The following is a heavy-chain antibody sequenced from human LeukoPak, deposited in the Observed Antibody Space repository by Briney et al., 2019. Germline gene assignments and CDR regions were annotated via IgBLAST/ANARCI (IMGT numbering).Heavy chain of an antibody. D-gene: IGHD2-15*01. V-gene: IGHV3-48*04. J-gene: IGHJ5*02. CDR1: GFTFSSYA. Sequence: GGSLRLSCAASGFTFSSYAMHWVRQAPGKGLEWVSYISSSGSTIYYADSVRGRFTISRDNAKNSLYLQMNSLRAEDTAVYYCARGRSGGSCDLGNWFDPWGQGTLVTVSS. CDR2: ISSSGSTI. CDR3: ARGRSGGSCDLGNWFDP.